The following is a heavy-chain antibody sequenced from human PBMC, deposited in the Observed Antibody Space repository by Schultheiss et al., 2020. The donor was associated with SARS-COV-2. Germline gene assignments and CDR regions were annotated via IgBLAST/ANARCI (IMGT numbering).Heavy chain of an antibody. Sequence: GGSLRLSCAASGLTFSSYAMSWVRQAPGKGLEWVSSISGGGGGNTYYADSVKGRFTISRDNSKNTLSLQMNSLRAEDTAVYYCARVWSSTWPEAFDYWGQGTLVTVSS. CDR2: ISGGGGGNT. D-gene: IGHD6-13*01. CDR3: ARVWSSTWPEAFDY. CDR1: GLTFSSYA. V-gene: IGHV3-23*01. J-gene: IGHJ4*02.